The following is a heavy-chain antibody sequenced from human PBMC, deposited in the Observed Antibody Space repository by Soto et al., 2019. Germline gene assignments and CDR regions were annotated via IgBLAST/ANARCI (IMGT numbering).Heavy chain of an antibody. D-gene: IGHD3-3*01. Sequence: SETLSLTCSVYGGSFSGYYWSWIRQPPGKGLEWIGEINHSGSTNYNPSLKSRVTISVDTSKNHFSLKLSSVTAADTAVYYCARGLPYLYDFCSGSDDYWGQGTLVTVSS. J-gene: IGHJ4*02. CDR2: INHSGST. V-gene: IGHV4-34*01. CDR3: ARGLPYLYDFCSGSDDY. CDR1: GGSFSGYY.